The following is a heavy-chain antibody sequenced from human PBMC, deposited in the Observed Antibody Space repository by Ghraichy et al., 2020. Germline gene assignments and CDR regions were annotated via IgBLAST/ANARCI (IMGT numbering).Heavy chain of an antibody. V-gene: IGHV3-74*01. J-gene: IGHJ6*02. CDR2: INSDVSTT. Sequence: GGSLRLSCAASGFTFSTYWMHWVRQAPGKGLVWISRINSDVSTTNYADSVKGRFTISRDSAKSTLYLQMNSLRAEDTAVYYCVRGYHYGMDVWGQGTTVTVSS. CDR1: GFTFSTYW. CDR3: VRGYHYGMDV.